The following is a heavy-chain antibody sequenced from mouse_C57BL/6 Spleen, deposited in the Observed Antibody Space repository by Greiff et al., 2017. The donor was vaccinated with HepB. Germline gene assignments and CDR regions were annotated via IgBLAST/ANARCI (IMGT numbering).Heavy chain of an antibody. CDR3: ARHETTVVATRGDFDY. D-gene: IGHD1-1*01. CDR1: GFTFSSYG. V-gene: IGHV5-6*02. J-gene: IGHJ2*01. CDR2: ISSGGSYT. Sequence: DVKLVESGGDLVKPGGSLKLSCAASGFTFSSYGMSWVRQTPDKRLEWVATISSGGSYTYYPDSVKGRFTISRDNAKNTLYLQMSSLKSEDTAMYYCARHETTVVATRGDFDYWGQGTTLTVSS.